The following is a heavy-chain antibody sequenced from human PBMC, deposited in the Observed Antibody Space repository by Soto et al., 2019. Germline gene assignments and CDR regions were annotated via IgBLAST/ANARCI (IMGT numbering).Heavy chain of an antibody. V-gene: IGHV3-23*01. Sequence: PGGSLRLSCAASGFTISTYAMTWVRQAPGKGLECVSGVTGSGSQINYADSVKGRFTISKDNSKNTLYLQMSNLRDEDTALYYCAKDAVYKDGLWLMDSWGQGTLVTVSS. CDR1: GFTISTYA. J-gene: IGHJ5*02. CDR2: VTGSGSQI. D-gene: IGHD2-21*01. CDR3: AKDAVYKDGLWLMDS.